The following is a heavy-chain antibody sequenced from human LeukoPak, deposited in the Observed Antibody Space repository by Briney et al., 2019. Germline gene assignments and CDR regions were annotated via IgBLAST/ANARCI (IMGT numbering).Heavy chain of an antibody. J-gene: IGHJ4*02. D-gene: IGHD3-9*01. Sequence: GGSLRLSCAASGFTFSSYAMSWVRQAPGKGLEWVSAISGSGGSTYYADSVKGRFTISRDNSKNTLYLQMNSLRAEDTAVYYCARGGHDILTGYKVLYFDYWGQGTLVTVSS. CDR2: ISGSGGST. CDR3: ARGGHDILTGYKVLYFDY. CDR1: GFTFSSYA. V-gene: IGHV3-23*01.